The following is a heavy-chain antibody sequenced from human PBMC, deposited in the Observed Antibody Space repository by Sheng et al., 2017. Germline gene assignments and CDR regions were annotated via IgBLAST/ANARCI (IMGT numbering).Heavy chain of an antibody. CDR2: IYHSGST. CDR3: ARESAGYAEA. V-gene: IGHV4-38-2*01. J-gene: IGHJ5*02. Sequence: QVQLHESGPGLGEAPRRPCPSPALSLITPSAVLLLGLDPAAPREGLEWIGNIYHSGSTNYQSVPQESSHHISRLRPNNQFSLKLSSVTAADTAFYFCARESAGYAEAWGQGTLVTVSS. D-gene: IGHD5-12*01. CDR1: ITPSAVLL.